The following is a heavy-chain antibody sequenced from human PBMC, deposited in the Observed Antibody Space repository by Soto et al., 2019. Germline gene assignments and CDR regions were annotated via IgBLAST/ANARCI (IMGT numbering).Heavy chain of an antibody. D-gene: IGHD4-17*01. J-gene: IGHJ6*03. CDR2: INAGNGNT. Sequence: ASVKVSCEASGYTFTSYAMHWVRQAPGQRLEWMGWINAGNGNTKYSQKFQGRVTITRDTSASTAYMELSSLRSEDTAVYYCARVPYGALGYYYYYMDVWGKGTTVTVSS. CDR1: GYTFTSYA. CDR3: ARVPYGALGYYYYYMDV. V-gene: IGHV1-3*01.